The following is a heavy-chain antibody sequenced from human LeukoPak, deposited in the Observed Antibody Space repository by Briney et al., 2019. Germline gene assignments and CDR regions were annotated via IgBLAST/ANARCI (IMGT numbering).Heavy chain of an antibody. CDR2: ISYDGSNK. Sequence: GRSLRLSCAASGFTFSSYTMHWVRQAPGKGLEWVAVISYDGSNKYYADSVKGQFTIYRDNSKNTLYLQMNSLRAEDTAVYYCARGLHYYYYGMDVWGQGTTVTVSS. J-gene: IGHJ6*02. V-gene: IGHV3-30-3*01. CDR1: GFTFSSYT. D-gene: IGHD3-10*01. CDR3: ARGLHYYYYGMDV.